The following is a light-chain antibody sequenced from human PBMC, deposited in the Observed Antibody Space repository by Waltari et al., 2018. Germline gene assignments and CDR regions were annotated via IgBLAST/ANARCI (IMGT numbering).Light chain of an antibody. CDR2: EVS. Sequence: QSALTQPASVSGSPGQSITISCTGTSSDVGGYNYVSWYQQHPGKAPKLMIYEVSNRPSGVSNRFAVSKSGNTASLTISGLQAEDEADYYCSSYTSSSTLWVFGGGTKLTVL. CDR3: SSYTSSSTLWV. V-gene: IGLV2-14*01. CDR1: SSDVGGYNY. J-gene: IGLJ3*02.